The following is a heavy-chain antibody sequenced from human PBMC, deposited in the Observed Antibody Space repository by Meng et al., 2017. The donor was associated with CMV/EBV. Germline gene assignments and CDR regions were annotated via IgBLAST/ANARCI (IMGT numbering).Heavy chain of an antibody. V-gene: IGHV4-31*03. D-gene: IGHD3-3*01. CDR3: ARSITIFGVGARAWFDP. CDR2: IYYSGST. CDR1: GGSTSSGGYY. Sequence: SETLSLTCTVSGGSTSSGGYYWSWIRQHPGKGLEWIGYIYYSGSTYYNPSLKSRVTISVDTSKNQFSLKLSSVTAADTAVYYCARSITIFGVGARAWFDPWGQGTLVTVSS. J-gene: IGHJ5*02.